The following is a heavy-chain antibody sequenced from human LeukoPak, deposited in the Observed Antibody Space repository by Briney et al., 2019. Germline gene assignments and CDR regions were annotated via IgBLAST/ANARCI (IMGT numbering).Heavy chain of an antibody. V-gene: IGHV3-23*01. D-gene: IGHD6-19*01. Sequence: GGSLRLSCAASGFTFSSYAMSWVRQAPGKGLAWVSAISGSGGSTYYADSVKGRFTISRDNSKNTLYLQMNSLRAEDTAVYYCAKSPQWLVQFDYWGQGTLVTVSS. CDR1: GFTFSSYA. CDR2: ISGSGGST. J-gene: IGHJ4*02. CDR3: AKSPQWLVQFDY.